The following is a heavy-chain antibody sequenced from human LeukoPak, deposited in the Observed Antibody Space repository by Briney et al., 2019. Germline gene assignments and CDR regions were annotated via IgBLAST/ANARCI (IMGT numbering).Heavy chain of an antibody. V-gene: IGHV3-23*01. CDR3: AKDRVSDYDILTGNYGMDV. CDR1: GFTFSSYA. Sequence: GGSLRLSCAASGFTFSSYAMSWVRQAPGKGLEGVSAISGSGGSTYYPDSVKGRVTISRDNSKNTLYPQMNSLRAEDTAVYYCAKDRVSDYDILTGNYGMDVWGQGTTVTVSS. CDR2: ISGSGGST. D-gene: IGHD3-9*01. J-gene: IGHJ6*02.